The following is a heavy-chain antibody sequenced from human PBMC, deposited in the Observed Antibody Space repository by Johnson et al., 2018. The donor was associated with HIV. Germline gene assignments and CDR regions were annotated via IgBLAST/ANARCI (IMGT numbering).Heavy chain of an antibody. CDR2: ISYDGSEK. Sequence: VQLVESGGGVVQPGRSLRLSCAASGFTFSSYAMHWVRQAPGKGLEWVAVISYDGSEKYSAVSVKGRFTISRDSSKNTLFLQMNSLRVEDTAIYYCAGRSSAWYEDAFDIWGQGTMVTVSS. CDR3: AGRSSAWYEDAFDI. CDR1: GFTFSSYA. D-gene: IGHD6-19*01. V-gene: IGHV3-30*14. J-gene: IGHJ3*02.